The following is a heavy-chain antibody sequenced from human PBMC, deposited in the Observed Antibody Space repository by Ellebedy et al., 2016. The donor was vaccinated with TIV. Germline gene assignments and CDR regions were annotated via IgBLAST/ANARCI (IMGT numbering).Heavy chain of an antibody. CDR2: IYTSGST. CDR3: AGSYSGSYSSGYFDL. J-gene: IGHJ2*01. Sequence: LRLXCTVSGGSISSSSYYWSWIRQPAGKGLEWIGRIYTSGSTNYNPSLKSRVTMSVDTSKNQFSLKLSSVTAADTAVYYCAGSYSGSYSSGYFDLWGRGTLVTVSS. D-gene: IGHD1-26*01. V-gene: IGHV4-61*02. CDR1: GGSISSSSYY.